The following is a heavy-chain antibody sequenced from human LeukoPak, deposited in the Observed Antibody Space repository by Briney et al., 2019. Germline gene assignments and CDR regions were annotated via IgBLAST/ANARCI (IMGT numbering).Heavy chain of an antibody. CDR3: TIDPNGDYVGAFDP. CDR2: ITGGHYPT. D-gene: IGHD4-17*01. CDR1: GFTFSSFA. J-gene: IGHJ5*02. Sequence: GGSLRLSCAASGFTFSSFAMTWVRQAPGKGLEWVSSITGGHYPTYNTDSVKGRFTISRDNSKNTLYLQMNSLRAHDTAVYYCTIDPNGDYVGAFDPWGQGTLVTVSS. V-gene: IGHV3-23*01.